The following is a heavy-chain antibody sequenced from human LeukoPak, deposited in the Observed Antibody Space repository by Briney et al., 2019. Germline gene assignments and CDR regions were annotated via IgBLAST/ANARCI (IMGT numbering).Heavy chain of an antibody. CDR3: AREGGGPFDY. D-gene: IGHD3-16*01. CDR1: GFTFSSYA. CDR2: ISYDGSNK. V-gene: IGHV3-30*04. Sequence: PGGSLRLSCAASGFTFSSYAMSWVRQAPGKGLEWVAVISYDGSNKYYADSVKGRFTIPRDNSKNTLYLQMNSLRAEDTAVYYCAREGGGPFDYWGQGTLVTVSS. J-gene: IGHJ4*02.